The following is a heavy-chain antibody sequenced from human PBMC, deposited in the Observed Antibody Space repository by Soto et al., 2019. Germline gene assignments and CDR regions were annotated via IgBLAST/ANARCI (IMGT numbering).Heavy chain of an antibody. V-gene: IGHV1-8*01. J-gene: IGHJ5*02. D-gene: IGHD3-10*01. Sequence: QVQLVQSGAEVKKPGASVKVSCKASGYTFTSYDINWVRQATGQGLEWMGWMNPNSGNTGYAQKFQGRVTMTRNTSISTAYMELSSLRSEDTAVYYCARGTDMVRGVANWFDPWGQGTLVTVSS. CDR1: GYTFTSYD. CDR2: MNPNSGNT. CDR3: ARGTDMVRGVANWFDP.